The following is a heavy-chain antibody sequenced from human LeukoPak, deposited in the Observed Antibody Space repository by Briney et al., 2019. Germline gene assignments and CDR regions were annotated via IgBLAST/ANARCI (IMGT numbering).Heavy chain of an antibody. V-gene: IGHV3-13*01. CDR3: ARAGYDSSGYKAALDY. CDR1: GFTFSNYD. Sequence: GGSLRLSCAASGFTFSNYDMHWVRQATGKGLEWVSAIGTAGDTYYPGSVKGRFTISRENAKNSLFLQMNSFRDGDTAVYFCARAGYDSSGYKAALDYWGQGTLVTVSS. CDR2: IGTAGDT. D-gene: IGHD3-22*01. J-gene: IGHJ4*02.